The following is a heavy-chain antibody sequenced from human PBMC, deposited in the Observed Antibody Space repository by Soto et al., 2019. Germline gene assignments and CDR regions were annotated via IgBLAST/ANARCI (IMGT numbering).Heavy chain of an antibody. Sequence: GGSLRLSCAASGLTFSSYAMTWVRQAPGKGLEWVSSISGSGGSTYYADSVKGRFTISRDNSQNTLYLQMDSLRVEDTVVYYCARDGVGATTFYGYFDYWGQGILVTVSS. D-gene: IGHD1-26*01. J-gene: IGHJ4*02. V-gene: IGHV3-23*01. CDR3: ARDGVGATTFYGYFDY. CDR1: GLTFSSYA. CDR2: ISGSGGST.